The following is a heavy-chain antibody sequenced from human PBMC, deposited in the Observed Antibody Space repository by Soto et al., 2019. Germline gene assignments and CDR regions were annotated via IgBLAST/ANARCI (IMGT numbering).Heavy chain of an antibody. J-gene: IGHJ3*02. CDR3: ARDGGYSYGYAFDI. Sequence: PSETLSLTCTVYARSFSGYYWSWIRQPPGKGLEWIGEVIHTGRTNYNPSLKGRVTISVDTSKNQFSLNLSSVTAADTAVYYCARDGGYSYGYAFDIWGPGTLVTVSS. D-gene: IGHD5-18*01. V-gene: IGHV4-34*12. CDR1: ARSFSGYY. CDR2: VIHTGRT.